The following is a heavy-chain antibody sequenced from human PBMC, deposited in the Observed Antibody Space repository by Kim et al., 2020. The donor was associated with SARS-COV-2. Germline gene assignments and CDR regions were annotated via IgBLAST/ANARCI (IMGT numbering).Heavy chain of an antibody. V-gene: IGHV4-59*11. D-gene: IGHD1-1*01. Sequence: SETLSLTCSVSGGSINSHFWNWIRQSPGKGLEWIGHISYSGATNYNPSLKSRVTISVDTSKNQFSLRLNSVTAADTAVYFCAREDTTWTSPFDYWGQGTLVTVSS. CDR2: ISYSGAT. J-gene: IGHJ4*02. CDR1: GGSINSHF. CDR3: AREDTTWTSPFDY.